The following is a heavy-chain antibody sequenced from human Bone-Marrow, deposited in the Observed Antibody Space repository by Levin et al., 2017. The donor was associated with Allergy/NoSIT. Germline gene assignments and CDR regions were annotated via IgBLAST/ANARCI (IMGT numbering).Heavy chain of an antibody. CDR2: IKNNGDGGTA. D-gene: IGHD2-8*01. CDR3: VAAWVY. Sequence: GGSLRLSCAASGLNFTDAWMAWVRQAPGKGLEWVGRIKNNGDGGTAAYAAIVKDRFIITRDDSKRTLYLQMNSLRVEDTAVYYCVAAWVYWGQGSLVTVSS. CDR1: GLNFTDAW. J-gene: IGHJ4*02. V-gene: IGHV3-15*01.